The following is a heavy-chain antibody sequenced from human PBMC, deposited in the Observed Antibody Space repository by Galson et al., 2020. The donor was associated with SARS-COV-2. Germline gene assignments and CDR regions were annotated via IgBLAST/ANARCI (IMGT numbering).Heavy chain of an antibody. CDR2: IYYSGST. CDR3: ARHYDILTGLDYGMDV. D-gene: IGHD3-9*01. J-gene: IGHJ6*02. V-gene: IGHV4-39*07. CDR1: GGSISSSSYY. Sequence: ASETLSLTCTVSGGSISSSSYYWGWIRQPPGKGLEWIGSIYYSGSTYYNPSLKSRVTISVDTSKNQFSLKLSSVTAADTAVYYCARHYDILTGLDYGMDVWGQGTTVTVSS.